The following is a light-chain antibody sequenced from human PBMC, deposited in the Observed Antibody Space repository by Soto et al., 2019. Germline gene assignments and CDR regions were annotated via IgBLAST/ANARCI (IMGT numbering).Light chain of an antibody. CDR3: AAWDGSLNGVI. CDR2: SNN. CDR1: SSNIGSNT. J-gene: IGLJ2*01. V-gene: IGLV1-44*01. Sequence: QPVLTQPPSASGTPGQRVTISCSGSSSNIGSNTVNWYQQLPGTAPKVLIYSNNQRPSGVPDRFSGSKSGTSASLAISGLQSEDETDYYCAAWDGSLNGVIFGGGTKLTVL.